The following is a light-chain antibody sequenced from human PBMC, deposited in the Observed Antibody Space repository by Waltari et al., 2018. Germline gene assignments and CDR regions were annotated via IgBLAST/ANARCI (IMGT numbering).Light chain of an antibody. Sequence: EIVMTQSPATLSVSPGERATLSCRASQSISTNLAWYQQKPGQAPRLLIYGASTRATGFPARFSGSGFGTEFTLPISSLRSEDFAVYYCQHYHNWPPITFGQGTRLEIK. CDR1: QSISTN. CDR2: GAS. J-gene: IGKJ5*01. CDR3: QHYHNWPPIT. V-gene: IGKV3-15*01.